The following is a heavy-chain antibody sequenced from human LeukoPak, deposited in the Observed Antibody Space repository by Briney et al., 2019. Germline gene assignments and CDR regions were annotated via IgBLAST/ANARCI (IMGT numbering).Heavy chain of an antibody. V-gene: IGHV4-4*09. D-gene: IGHD3-16*02. Sequence: SETLSLTCTVSGDSISSYYWSWIRQPPGRGLEWIGYIYTSGGTNYIPSLKDRVTISIDTSKNQFSLKLNSVTAADSAVYYCARLTRLSTSPDRYYLDYWGQGTLVTVSS. J-gene: IGHJ4*02. CDR3: ARLTRLSTSPDRYYLDY. CDR2: IYTSGGT. CDR1: GDSISSYY.